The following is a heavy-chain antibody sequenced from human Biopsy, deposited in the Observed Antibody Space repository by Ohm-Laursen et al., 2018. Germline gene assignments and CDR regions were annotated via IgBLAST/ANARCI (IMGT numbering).Heavy chain of an antibody. CDR3: ARGPHSGSHSCFDY. CDR2: IIPMFGTA. D-gene: IGHD1-26*01. CDR1: GGTFINYA. J-gene: IGHJ4*02. V-gene: IGHV1-69*13. Sequence: SVKVSCNASGGTFINYAISWVRQAPGQGLEWMGGIIPMFGTANYAQMFRGRVTISADESTSTSYMELSSLTTEDTAIYYCARGPHSGSHSCFDYWGRGTLVTVSS.